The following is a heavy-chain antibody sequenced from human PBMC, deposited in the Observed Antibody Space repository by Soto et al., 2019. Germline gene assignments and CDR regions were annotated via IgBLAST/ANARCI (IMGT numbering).Heavy chain of an antibody. CDR1: GFTFDDYA. CDR2: ISWNSGSI. CDR3: AKGAVLRFLEWLPLPYYFDY. Sequence: GGSLRLSCAASGFTFDDYAMHWVRQAPGKGLEWVSGISWNSGSIGYADSVKGRFTISRDNAKNSLYLQMNSLRAEDTALYYCAKGAVLRFLEWLPLPYYFDYWGQGTLVTVSS. V-gene: IGHV3-9*01. J-gene: IGHJ4*02. D-gene: IGHD3-3*01.